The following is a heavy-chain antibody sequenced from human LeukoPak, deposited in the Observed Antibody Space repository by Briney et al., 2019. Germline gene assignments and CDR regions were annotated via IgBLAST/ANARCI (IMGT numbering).Heavy chain of an antibody. CDR2: IYSSGST. J-gene: IGHJ4*02. D-gene: IGHD5-18*01. CDR1: GGSISGYY. V-gene: IGHV4-59*01. Sequence: SETLSLTCTVSGGSISGYYWSWIRQPPGKGLEWIGYIYSSGSTNYNPSLKSRVTISVDTSKNQFSLKLSSVTAADTAVYYCARRTAKAPFDYWGQGTLVTVSS. CDR3: ARRTAKAPFDY.